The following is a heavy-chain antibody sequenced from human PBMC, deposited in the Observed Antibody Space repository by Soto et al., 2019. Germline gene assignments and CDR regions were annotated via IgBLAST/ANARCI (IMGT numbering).Heavy chain of an antibody. D-gene: IGHD3-16*01. Sequence: EVQLVESGGGLVQPGGSLRLSCGASGFSFSSYWMHWVRQSPGKGLVWVSRISRDGTETKYADSVKGRFTISRDNAKTTLSLQMNSLRAEDTAVYYCGTGLQYSYAYTLGYWGQGTLVTVSS. J-gene: IGHJ4*02. CDR2: ISRDGTET. CDR1: GFSFSSYW. CDR3: GTGLQYSYAYTLGY. V-gene: IGHV3-74*03.